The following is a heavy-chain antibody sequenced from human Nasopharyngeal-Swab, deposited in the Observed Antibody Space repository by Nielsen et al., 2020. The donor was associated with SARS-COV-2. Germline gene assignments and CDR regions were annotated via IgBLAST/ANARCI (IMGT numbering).Heavy chain of an antibody. CDR3: ARGRVGGWRNPFDY. D-gene: IGHD6-19*01. CDR1: GGSFSGYY. J-gene: IGHJ4*02. CDR2: INHSGST. V-gene: IGHV4-34*01. Sequence: SETLSLTCAVYGGSFSGYYWSWIRQPPGKGLEWNGEINHSGSTNYNPSLKSRVTISVDTSKNQFSLKLGSVTAADTAVYYCARGRVGGWRNPFDYWGQGTLVTVSS.